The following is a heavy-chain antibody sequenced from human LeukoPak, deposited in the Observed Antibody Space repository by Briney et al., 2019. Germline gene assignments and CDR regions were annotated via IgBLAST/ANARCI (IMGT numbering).Heavy chain of an antibody. D-gene: IGHD3-10*01. CDR1: GGSINSYY. CDR2: IYYSGST. J-gene: IGHJ5*02. Sequence: PSETLSLTCTVSGGSINSYYWSWIRQPPGKGLEWIGYIYYSGSTNYKPSLKSRVTISVDTSKNQFSLKLNSVTAADTAVYYCARGGYYGSGNDFRFDPWGQGTLVTVSS. CDR3: ARGGYYGSGNDFRFDP. V-gene: IGHV4-59*01.